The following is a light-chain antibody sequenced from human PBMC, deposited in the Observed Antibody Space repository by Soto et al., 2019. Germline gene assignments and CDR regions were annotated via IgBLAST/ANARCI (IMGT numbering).Light chain of an antibody. CDR3: QSRCSWPPVLT. CDR2: DAS. V-gene: IGKV3-11*01. CDR1: QSVKSY. Sequence: ENVLTQSPVTLSLSPGERATLSCRASQSVKSYLAWYQQKPGQAPRLLIYDASNRAAGIPARFSGSGSGTDFTLTISSLDPEDFAVYYCQSRCSWPPVLTFGGGTKVEIK. J-gene: IGKJ4*01.